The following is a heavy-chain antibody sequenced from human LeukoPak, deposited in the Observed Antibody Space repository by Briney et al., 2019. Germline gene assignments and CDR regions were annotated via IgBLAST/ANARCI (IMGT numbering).Heavy chain of an antibody. CDR2: IIPIFGTA. Sequence: AASVKVSCTASGGTFSSYAISWVRQAPGQGLEWMGGIIPIFGTANYAQKFQGRVTITADESTSTAYMELSSLRSEDTAVYYCARGNVVAALNWFDPWGQGTLVTVSS. CDR1: GGTFSSYA. CDR3: ARGNVVAALNWFDP. J-gene: IGHJ5*02. V-gene: IGHV1-69*01. D-gene: IGHD2-15*01.